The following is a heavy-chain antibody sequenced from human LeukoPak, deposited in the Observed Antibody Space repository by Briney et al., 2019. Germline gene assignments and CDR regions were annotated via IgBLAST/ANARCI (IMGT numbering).Heavy chain of an antibody. Sequence: GGSLRLSCAASRFTFSSYEMNWVRQAPGKGLEWVSYILNSGNTIYYADSVKGRFTISRDNAKNSLYLQMNSLRAEDTAVYYCASSNRDGYNVGAFDMWGQGTMVTVSS. CDR1: RFTFSSYE. J-gene: IGHJ3*02. D-gene: IGHD5-24*01. CDR2: ILNSGNTI. CDR3: ASSNRDGYNVGAFDM. V-gene: IGHV3-48*03.